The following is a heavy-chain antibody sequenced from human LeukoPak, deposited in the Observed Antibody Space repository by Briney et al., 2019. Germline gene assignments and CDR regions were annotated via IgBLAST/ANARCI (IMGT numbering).Heavy chain of an antibody. CDR2: IGNSGSTI. D-gene: IGHD3-3*01. CDR3: ARAGYYDFWSGYSNWFDP. CDR1: GFTFSRYS. J-gene: IGHJ5*02. Sequence: GGSLRLSCTASGFTFSRYSMNWIRQAPGKGLEWLSFIGNSGSTIYYADSVKGRFTISRDNAKNSLYLQMNNLRAEDTAVYYCARAGYYDFWSGYSNWFDPWGQGTLVTVSS. V-gene: IGHV3-48*04.